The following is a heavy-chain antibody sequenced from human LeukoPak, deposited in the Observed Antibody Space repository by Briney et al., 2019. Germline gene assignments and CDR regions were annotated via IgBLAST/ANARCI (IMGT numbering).Heavy chain of an antibody. D-gene: IGHD3-10*01. CDR2: INHSGST. Sequence: SETLSLTCAVYGGSFSGYYWSWIRQPPGKGLEWIGEINHSGSTNYNPSLKSRVTISVDTSKNQFPLKLSSVTAADTAVYYCARGSLWFRFWGQGTLVTVSS. J-gene: IGHJ4*02. CDR3: ARGSLWFRF. V-gene: IGHV4-34*01. CDR1: GGSFSGYY.